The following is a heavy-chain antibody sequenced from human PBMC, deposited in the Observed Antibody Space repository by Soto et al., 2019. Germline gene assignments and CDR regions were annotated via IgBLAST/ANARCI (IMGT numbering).Heavy chain of an antibody. CDR1: GGTFSSYA. D-gene: IGHD5-12*01. J-gene: IGHJ4*02. CDR3: AGLHSGYDFFFDY. CDR2: IIPIFGTA. V-gene: IGHV1-69*13. Sequence: GASVKVSCKASGGTFSSYAISWVRQAPGQGLEWMGGIIPIFGTANYAQKFQGRVTITADESTSTAYMELSSLRSEDTAVYYCAGLHSGYDFFFDYWGQGTLVTVSS.